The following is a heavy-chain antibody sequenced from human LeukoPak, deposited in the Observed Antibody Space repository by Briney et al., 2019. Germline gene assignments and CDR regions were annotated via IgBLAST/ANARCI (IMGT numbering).Heavy chain of an antibody. Sequence: PGGSLRLSCAASGFTFSGSAMHWVRQASGKGQEWVGRIRSKANSYATAYAASVKGRFTISRDDSKNTAYLQMNSLKTEDTAVYYCTRGATIMWDYYYYYMDVWGKGTTVTVSS. CDR2: IRSKANSYAT. V-gene: IGHV3-73*01. CDR3: TRGATIMWDYYYYYMDV. D-gene: IGHD1-26*01. CDR1: GFTFSGSA. J-gene: IGHJ6*03.